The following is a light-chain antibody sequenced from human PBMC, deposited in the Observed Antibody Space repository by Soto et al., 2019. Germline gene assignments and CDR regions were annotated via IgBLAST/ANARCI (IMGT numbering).Light chain of an antibody. Sequence: IVLTQSPVTLSLSPGEIATLSCRASQNISSYLIWYQQKPGQAPRLLMYDVSNRATGIPARFSGSGSGTDFTLTISSLEPEDLAVYYCQQRSNWPRTLGQGTKVDIK. J-gene: IGKJ1*01. V-gene: IGKV3-11*01. CDR1: QNISSY. CDR3: QQRSNWPRT. CDR2: DVS.